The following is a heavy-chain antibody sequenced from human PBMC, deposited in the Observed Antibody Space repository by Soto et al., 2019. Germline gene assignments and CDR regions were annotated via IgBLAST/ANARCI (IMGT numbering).Heavy chain of an antibody. V-gene: IGHV4-4*07. Sequence: SETLSLTCTVSGGSISSYYWSWIRQPAGKGLEWIGRIYTSGSTNYNPSLKSRVTMSVDTSKNQFSLKLSSVTAADTAVYYCARVDYYDSSGSFDYWRQGTLVTVSS. CDR1: GGSISSYY. CDR3: ARVDYYDSSGSFDY. D-gene: IGHD3-22*01. J-gene: IGHJ4*02. CDR2: IYTSGST.